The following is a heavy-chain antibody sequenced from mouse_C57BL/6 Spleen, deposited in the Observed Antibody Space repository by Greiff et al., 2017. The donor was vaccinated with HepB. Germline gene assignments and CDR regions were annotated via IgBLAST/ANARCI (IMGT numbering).Heavy chain of an antibody. J-gene: IGHJ4*01. D-gene: IGHD1-1*01. V-gene: IGHV1-52*01. CDR3: ARRGYGSSFYAMDY. CDR1: GYTFTSYW. CDR2: IDPSDSET. Sequence: VQLQQSGAELVRPGSSVKLSCKASGYTFTSYWMHWVKQRPIQGLEWIGNIDPSDSETHYNQKFKDKATLTVDKSSSTAYMQLSSLTSEDSAVYYCARRGYGSSFYAMDYWGQRTSVTVSS.